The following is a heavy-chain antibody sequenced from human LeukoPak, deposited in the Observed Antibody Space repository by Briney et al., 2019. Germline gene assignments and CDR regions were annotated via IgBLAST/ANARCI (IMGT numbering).Heavy chain of an antibody. J-gene: IGHJ5*02. Sequence: SQTLSLTCTVSGGSISSGSYYWSWIRQPAGKGLEWIGRIYTSGSTNYNPSLKSRVTISVDTSKNQFSLKLSSVTAADTAVYYCARGRYYYGSGSYYNWFDPWGQGTLVTVSS. CDR2: IYTSGST. D-gene: IGHD3-10*01. V-gene: IGHV4-61*02. CDR3: ARGRYYYGSGSYYNWFDP. CDR1: GGSISSGSYY.